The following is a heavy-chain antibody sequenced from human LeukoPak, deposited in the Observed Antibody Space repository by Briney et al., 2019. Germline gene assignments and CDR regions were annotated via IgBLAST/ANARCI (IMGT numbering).Heavy chain of an antibody. J-gene: IGHJ4*02. CDR3: ARYQTGTMFAV. D-gene: IGHD1/OR15-1a*01. CDR2: HSHSGSA. Sequence: SETLSLTCTVSGASINSDTYYWGCIRQPPGKGLEGIGTHSHSGSAYYNPSLRSRITMSLDTSENQLSLKLYSVTAADTAIYYCARYQTGTMFAVWGQGTLVTISS. CDR1: GASINSDTYY. V-gene: IGHV4-39*07.